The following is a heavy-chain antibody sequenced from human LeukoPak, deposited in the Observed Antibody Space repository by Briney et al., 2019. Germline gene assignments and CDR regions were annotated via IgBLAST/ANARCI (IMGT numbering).Heavy chain of an antibody. D-gene: IGHD6-13*01. CDR3: ARESLESYSSLAFDI. CDR1: GFTFSSYA. J-gene: IGHJ3*02. V-gene: IGHV3-11*04. Sequence: GGSLRLSCAASGFTFSSYAMSWIRHAPGKGLERVSYMSSGGTIIYYADSLKGRFTISRDNAKNSLYLQMNSLRAEDTAVYYCARESLESYSSLAFDIWGQGTMVTVSS. CDR2: MSSGGTII.